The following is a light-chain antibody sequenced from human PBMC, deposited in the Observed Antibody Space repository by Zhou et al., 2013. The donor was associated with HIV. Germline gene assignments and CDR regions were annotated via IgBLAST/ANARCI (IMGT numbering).Light chain of an antibody. V-gene: IGKV3-11*01. CDR2: DAS. CDR1: QTIQRSY. J-gene: IGKJ4*01. Sequence: EIVLTQSPGSLSLSPGERATLSCRASQTIQRSYLAWYQQTPGQAPRLLIYDASNRATDIPARFSGSGSGTDFTLTISSLEPEDFAVYYCQQRSNWRVTFGGGTKVEIK. CDR3: QQRSNWRVT.